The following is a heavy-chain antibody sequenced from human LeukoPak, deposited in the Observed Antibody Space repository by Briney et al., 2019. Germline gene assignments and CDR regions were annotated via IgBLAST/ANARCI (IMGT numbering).Heavy chain of an antibody. J-gene: IGHJ5*02. CDR1: GDSFSSGGY. Sequence: SETLYLTCTVSGDSFSSGGYSWIRQLPGMGLEWIGYVFSSGKTYYKTSLKSRVTISLDMSKNQFSLRLSSVTAADTAVYYCARARTQYSDGSGLNWFDPWGQGTLVTVSS. CDR2: VFSSGKT. V-gene: IGHV4-31*03. CDR3: ARARTQYSDGSGLNWFDP. D-gene: IGHD3-22*01.